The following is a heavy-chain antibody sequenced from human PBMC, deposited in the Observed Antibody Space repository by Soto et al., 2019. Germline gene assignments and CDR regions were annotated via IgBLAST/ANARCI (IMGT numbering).Heavy chain of an antibody. D-gene: IGHD6-19*01. V-gene: IGHV3-30*18. CDR1: GFTFSSYG. Sequence: QVQLVESGGGVVQPGRSLRLSCAASGFTFSSYGMHWVRQAPGKGLEWVAVISYDGSNKYYADSVKGRFTISRDNSKNTLYLQMNSLRAEDTAVYYCANSHSSGWYHTSAFDIWGQGTMVTVSS. J-gene: IGHJ3*02. CDR2: ISYDGSNK. CDR3: ANSHSSGWYHTSAFDI.